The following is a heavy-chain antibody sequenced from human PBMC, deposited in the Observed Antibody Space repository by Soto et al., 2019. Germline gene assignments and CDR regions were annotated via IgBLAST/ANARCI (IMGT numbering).Heavy chain of an antibody. J-gene: IGHJ4*02. V-gene: IGHV4-31*02. Sequence: PSETLSLTCTVSGGSISSGGYYWSWIRQHPGKGLEWIGYIYYSGSTYYNPSLKSRVTISVDTSKNQFSLKPSSVTAADTAVYYCAKKGRSNYGDFDYWGQGTLVTVSS. CDR1: GGSISSGGYY. D-gene: IGHD4-17*01. CDR3: AKKGRSNYGDFDY. CDR2: IYYSGST.